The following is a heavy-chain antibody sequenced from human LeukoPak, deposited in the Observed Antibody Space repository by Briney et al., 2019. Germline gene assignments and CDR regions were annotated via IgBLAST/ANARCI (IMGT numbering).Heavy chain of an antibody. D-gene: IGHD6-13*01. V-gene: IGHV4-39*07. CDR2: IYYSGST. Sequence: PSETLSLTCTVSGGSISSSTYYWGWIRQPPGKGLEWIGSIYYSGSTYYNPSLKSRVTISVDTSKNQFSLKLNSVTAADTAVYYCARDRGIAAAADAFDIWGQGTMVTVSS. CDR1: GGSISSSTYY. J-gene: IGHJ3*02. CDR3: ARDRGIAAAADAFDI.